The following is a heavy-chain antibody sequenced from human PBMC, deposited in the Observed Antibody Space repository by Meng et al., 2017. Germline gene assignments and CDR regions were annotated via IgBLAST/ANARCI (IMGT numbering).Heavy chain of an antibody. V-gene: IGHV4-38-2*02. CDR2: IYHSGST. CDR1: GYSISSGYY. Sequence: SQTLSLTCAVSGYSISSGYYWGWIRQPPGKGLEWIGSIYHSGSTYYNPSLKSRVTISVDTSKNQFSLKLSSVTAADTAVYYRARDESYGGNSLDYWGQGTLVTVS. CDR3: ARDESYGGNSLDY. D-gene: IGHD4-23*01. J-gene: IGHJ4*02.